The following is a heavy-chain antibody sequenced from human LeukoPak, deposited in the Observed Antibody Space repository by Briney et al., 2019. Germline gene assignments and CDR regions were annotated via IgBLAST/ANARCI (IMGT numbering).Heavy chain of an antibody. CDR2: IIPILGIA. V-gene: IGHV1-69*04. CDR1: GGTFSSYA. CDR3: ARYYYDSSGLINWFDP. D-gene: IGHD3-22*01. J-gene: IGHJ5*02. Sequence: ASVTVSCKASGGTFSSYAISWVRQAPGQRLEWMGRIIPILGIATYAQKFQGRVTITADKSTSTAYMELSSLRSEDTAVYYCARYYYDSSGLINWFDPWGQGTLVTVSS.